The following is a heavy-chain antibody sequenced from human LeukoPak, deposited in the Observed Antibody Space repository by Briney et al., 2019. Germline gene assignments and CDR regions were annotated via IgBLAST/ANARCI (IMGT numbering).Heavy chain of an antibody. CDR2: ISSSGSAI. D-gene: IGHD2-21*02. V-gene: IGHV3-11*01. CDR1: GFTFSDYY. Sequence: PGGSLRLSCAASGFTFSDYYMSWIRQAPGKGLEWVSYISSSGSAIYYADSVKGRFTISRDNAKNSLYLQMNSLRAEDTAVYYCARDAGVSTAIPLYYFDYWGQGTLVTVSS. CDR3: ARDAGVSTAIPLYYFDY. J-gene: IGHJ4*02.